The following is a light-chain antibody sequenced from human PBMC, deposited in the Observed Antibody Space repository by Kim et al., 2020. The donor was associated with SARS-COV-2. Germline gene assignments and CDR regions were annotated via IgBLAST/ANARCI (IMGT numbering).Light chain of an antibody. CDR3: QQYNSDSKT. Sequence: ESVGERGTITGRASQSGSSLWAWYQQRPGKAPQLRIYDASSLESGVASRFSGSGSGTEFNLTISSLQPYDFATYYCQQYNSDSKTFGQGTKGDIK. CDR1: QSGSSL. J-gene: IGKJ1*01. CDR2: DAS. V-gene: IGKV1-5*01.